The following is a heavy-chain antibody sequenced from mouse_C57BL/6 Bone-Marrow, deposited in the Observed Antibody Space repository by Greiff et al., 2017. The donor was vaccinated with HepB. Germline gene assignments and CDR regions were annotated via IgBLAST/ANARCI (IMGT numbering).Heavy chain of an antibody. V-gene: IGHV5-17*01. D-gene: IGHD1-1*01. CDR1: GFTFSDYG. CDR2: ISSGSSTI. CDR3: ARRYYYGSSHFDY. J-gene: IGHJ2*01. Sequence: EVHLVESGGGLVKPGGSLKLSCAASGFTFSDYGMHWVRQAPEKGLEWVAYISSGSSTIYYADTVKGRFTISRDNAKNTLFLQMTSLRSEDTAMYYCARRYYYGSSHFDYWGQGTTLTVSS.